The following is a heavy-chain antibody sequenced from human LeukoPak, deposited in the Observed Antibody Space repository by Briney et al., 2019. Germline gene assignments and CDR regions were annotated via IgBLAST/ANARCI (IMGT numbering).Heavy chain of an antibody. CDR3: AKDIHPGLDSGASCCFDY. Sequence: GASVTVSCKTSGYTFSRHGITWVRQAPGQGPEWMGRVSGYNGDTNYAKSVRGRVTMTTDTSTNTAYMELRSLRSDDTAVYYCAKDIHPGLDSGASCCFDYWGQGTPVTVSS. CDR1: GYTFSRHG. D-gene: IGHD3-22*01. V-gene: IGHV1-18*01. J-gene: IGHJ4*02. CDR2: VSGYNGDT.